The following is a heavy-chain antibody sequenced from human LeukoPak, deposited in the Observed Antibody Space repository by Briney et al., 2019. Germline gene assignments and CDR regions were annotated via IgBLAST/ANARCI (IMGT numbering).Heavy chain of an antibody. CDR3: AKVGYDSSGYYAPLGYYGMDV. CDR1: GFTFSSYA. Sequence: GGSLRLSCAASGFTFSSYAMSWVRQAPGKGLEWVSAISGSGGSTYYADSVKGRFTISRDNSKNTLYLQMNSLRAEDTAVYYCAKVGYDSSGYYAPLGYYGMDVWGQGTTVTVSS. V-gene: IGHV3-23*01. CDR2: ISGSGGST. D-gene: IGHD3-22*01. J-gene: IGHJ6*02.